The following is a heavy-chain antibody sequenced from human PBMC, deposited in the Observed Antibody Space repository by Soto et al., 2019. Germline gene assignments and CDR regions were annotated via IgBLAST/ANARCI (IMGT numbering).Heavy chain of an antibody. V-gene: IGHV4-59*01. J-gene: IGHJ6*02. Sequence: PSETLSLTCTVSGGSYDWSWIRQPPGKGLEWIGYIYYTGSTNYNPSLKSRVTISVDTSKNQFSLKLNSVTAADTAVYYCARDLWGYCGTDCYPLDVWGQGTTVTVSS. CDR1: GGSYD. CDR2: IYYTGST. D-gene: IGHD2-21*02. CDR3: ARDLWGYCGTDCYPLDV.